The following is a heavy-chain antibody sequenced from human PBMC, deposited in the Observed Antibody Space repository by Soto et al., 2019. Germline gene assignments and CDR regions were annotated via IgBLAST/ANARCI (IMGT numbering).Heavy chain of an antibody. CDR3: ARDAGIVGATPDY. Sequence: PGGSLRLSCAASGFTFSSYAMHWVRQAPGKGLEWVAVISCDGSNKYYADSVKGRFTISRDNSKNTLYLQMNSLRAEDTAVYYCARDAGIVGATPDYWGQGTLVTVSS. CDR1: GFTFSSYA. J-gene: IGHJ4*02. D-gene: IGHD1-26*01. V-gene: IGHV3-30-3*01. CDR2: ISCDGSNK.